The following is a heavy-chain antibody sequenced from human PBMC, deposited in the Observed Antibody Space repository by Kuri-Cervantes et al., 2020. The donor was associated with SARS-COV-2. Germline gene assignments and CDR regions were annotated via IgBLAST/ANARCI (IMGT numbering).Heavy chain of an antibody. CDR1: GFTFSSYA. Sequence: GESLKISCAASGFTFSSYAMSWVRQAPGKGLEWVSAISGSGGSTYYAGSVKGRFTISRDNSKNTLYLQMNSLRAEDTAVYYCAQTGRNDAFDIWGQGTMVTVSS. V-gene: IGHV3-23*01. CDR2: ISGSGGST. J-gene: IGHJ3*02. CDR3: AQTGRNDAFDI. D-gene: IGHD1-1*01.